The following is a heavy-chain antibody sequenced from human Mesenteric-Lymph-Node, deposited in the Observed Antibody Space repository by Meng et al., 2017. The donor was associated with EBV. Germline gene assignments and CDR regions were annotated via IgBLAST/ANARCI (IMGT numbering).Heavy chain of an antibody. V-gene: IGHV6-1*01. Sequence: QLPPSGPGLVQPSPPLSLTCAISGGRVSSNRAACNWLRQSPSRGLDWLGRTYSRSKWYNGYAVYVKSRITINPDTSKNQFSLQLNSVTPEDTAMYYCARSGSSGWIDYWGQGTLVTVSS. CDR2: TYSRSKWYN. CDR3: ARSGSSGWIDY. CDR1: GGRVSSNRAA. J-gene: IGHJ4*02. D-gene: IGHD6-19*01.